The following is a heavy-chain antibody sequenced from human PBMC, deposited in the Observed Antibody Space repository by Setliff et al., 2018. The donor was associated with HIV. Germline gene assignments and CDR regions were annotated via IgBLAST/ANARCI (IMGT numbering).Heavy chain of an antibody. Sequence: ASETLSLTCTVSGGSISSGGYYWSWIRQHPGKGLEWSGYIYYSGSTYYNPSLKSRVTISVDTSKNQFSLKLNSVTAADTAVYYCASGQHRMYNSGWYFHIDSWGQGALVTVSS. CDR2: IYYSGST. V-gene: IGHV4-31*03. D-gene: IGHD6-19*01. CDR3: ASGQHRMYNSGWYFHIDS. CDR1: GGSISSGGYY. J-gene: IGHJ4*02.